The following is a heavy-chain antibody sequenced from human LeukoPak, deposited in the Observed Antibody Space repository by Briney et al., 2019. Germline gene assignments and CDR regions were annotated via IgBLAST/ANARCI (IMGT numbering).Heavy chain of an antibody. J-gene: IGHJ4*02. CDR2: MNPNRGDR. D-gene: IGHD6-19*01. Sequence: GASVKVSCKASGYTVTSYDIHWGRQATGQGGEWRGRMNPNRGDRDYAQKFQGRVTMTRETSISTAYMELSSPRSEDTALYYCVRSFPRYIPVAGTGGGCWGQGTLVTVSS. CDR3: VRSFPRYIPVAGTGGGC. V-gene: IGHV1-8*01. CDR1: GYTVTSYD.